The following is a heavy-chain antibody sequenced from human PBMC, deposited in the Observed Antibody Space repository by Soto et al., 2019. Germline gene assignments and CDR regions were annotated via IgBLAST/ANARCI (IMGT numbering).Heavy chain of an antibody. D-gene: IGHD3-22*01. CDR3: ARDLSDDSSGYKDY. Sequence: GGSLRLSCAASGFTFSSYGMHWVRQAPGKGLEWVAVIWYDGSNKYYADSVKGRYTISRDNSKNTLYLQMNSLRAEDTAVYYCARDLSDDSSGYKDYWGQGTLVTVSS. CDR2: IWYDGSNK. V-gene: IGHV3-33*01. J-gene: IGHJ4*02. CDR1: GFTFSSYG.